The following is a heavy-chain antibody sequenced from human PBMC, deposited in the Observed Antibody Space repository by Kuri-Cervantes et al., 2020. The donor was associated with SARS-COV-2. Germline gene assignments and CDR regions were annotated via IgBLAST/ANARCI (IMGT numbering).Heavy chain of an antibody. CDR3: AREGYYDSSGNYAATGMDV. V-gene: IGHV3-13*03. CDR1: GFTFSSYD. J-gene: IGHJ6*03. D-gene: IGHD3-22*01. CDR2: IGTAGDT. Sequence: ETLSLTCAACGFTFSSYDVHWVRQATGKGLEWVSAIGTAGDTYYPGSVKGQFTISRDNSQSTLYLQMNSLRTEDTAVYYCAREGYYDSSGNYAATGMDVWGKGTTVTVSS.